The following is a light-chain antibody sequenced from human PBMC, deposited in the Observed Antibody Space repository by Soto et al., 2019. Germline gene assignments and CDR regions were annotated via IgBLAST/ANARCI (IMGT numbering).Light chain of an antibody. CDR2: DVS. CDR1: SSDVGGYSY. Sequence: QSVLTQAASVSGSPGQSITISCTGTSSDVGGYSYVSWYQQHPGKAPKLMIYDVSNRPSGVSNRFSGSKSGNTASLTISGLQAEDEADYYCSSYTSSSTRVFGTGTKVTVL. V-gene: IGLV2-14*01. J-gene: IGLJ1*01. CDR3: SSYTSSSTRV.